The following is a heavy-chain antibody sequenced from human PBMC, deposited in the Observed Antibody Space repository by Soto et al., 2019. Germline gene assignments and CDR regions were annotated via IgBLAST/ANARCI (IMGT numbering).Heavy chain of an antibody. V-gene: IGHV4-59*01. J-gene: IGHJ3*01. CDR2: ISDSGRI. Sequence: QVQLQESGPGLVKPSETLSLTCAVSGGSISTYFWNWLRQPPGKGLEWIAYISDSGRILYNPSLXSXVXLXMAASKNQFSLRLSSVTAADTAVYYCARDRMAADATEVAFDFWGQGTMVTVSS. D-gene: IGHD6-13*01. CDR3: ARDRMAADATEVAFDF. CDR1: GGSISTYF.